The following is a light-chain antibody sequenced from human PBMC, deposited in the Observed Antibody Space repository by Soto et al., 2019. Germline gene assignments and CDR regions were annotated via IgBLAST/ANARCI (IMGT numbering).Light chain of an antibody. Sequence: IPMTQSPSSMSGSXGDRVTITCRSRSSSSSYLNGYQQKPGKAPKLXXYAASSLQSGGPSRFSGSGSATDFTRTISSLQPEDFATYYCLQDYNYPWTFGQGTRLEIK. V-gene: IGKV1-39*01. CDR2: AAS. J-gene: IGKJ5*01. CDR3: LQDYNYPWT. CDR1: SSSSSY.